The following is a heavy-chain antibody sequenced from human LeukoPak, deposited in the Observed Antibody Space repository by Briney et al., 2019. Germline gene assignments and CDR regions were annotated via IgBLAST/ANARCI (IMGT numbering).Heavy chain of an antibody. V-gene: IGHV4-4*07. CDR1: SDSISSYY. D-gene: IGHD3-22*01. CDR2: LYTSGST. J-gene: IGHJ4*02. Sequence: PSETLSLTCNVPSDSISSYYWSWIRQPAGKGLEWIGRLYTSGSTNHNPSLKSRITMSVDTSKNQFSLKLTSVTAADTAVYYCARDRSGSSGYYSSFDYWGQGILVTVSS. CDR3: ARDRSGSSGYYSSFDY.